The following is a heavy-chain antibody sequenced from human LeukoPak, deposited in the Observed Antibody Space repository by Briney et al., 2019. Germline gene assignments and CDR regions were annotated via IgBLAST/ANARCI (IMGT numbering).Heavy chain of an antibody. CDR2: ISYDGSNK. J-gene: IGHJ4*02. CDR1: GFTFSSCA. V-gene: IGHV3-30-3*01. Sequence: GGSLRLSCAASGFTFSSCAMHWVRQAPAKGLEWVSVISYDGSNKYYADSVKGRFTISRDNSKNTLYLQMNSLRAEDTAVYYCARDGGEDIVVVPAYRDWGQGTLVTVSS. CDR3: ARDGGEDIVVVPAYRD. D-gene: IGHD2-2*01.